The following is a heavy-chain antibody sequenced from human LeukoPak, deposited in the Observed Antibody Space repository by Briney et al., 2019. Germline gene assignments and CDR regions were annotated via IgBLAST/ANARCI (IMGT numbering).Heavy chain of an antibody. CDR2: IFPGDSDT. V-gene: IGHV5-51*01. Sequence: PGESLKISWTGSGYSFSRYWIAWVLQMPVKVLEWVGIIFPGDSDTRYGPSFQGQVTISADKSISTAYLQWSSLRASDTAMYYCARRAPSEEYFGIWGQGTLVTVSS. J-gene: IGHJ4*02. D-gene: IGHD2-2*01. CDR1: GYSFSRYW. CDR3: ARRAPSEEYFGI.